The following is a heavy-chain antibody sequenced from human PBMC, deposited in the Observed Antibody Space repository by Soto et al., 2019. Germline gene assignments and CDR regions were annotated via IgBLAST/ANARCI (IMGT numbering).Heavy chain of an antibody. D-gene: IGHD2-2*01. CDR1: GFTFSSYS. Sequence: EVQLVESGGGLVKPGGSLRLSCAASGFTFSSYSMNWVRQAPGKGLEWVSSISSSSSYIYYADSVKGRFTISRDNAKNTLYLQMNRLRAEDTAVYYCANGLGYCSSTRCYTFDYWGQGTLVTVSS. CDR3: ANGLGYCSSTRCYTFDY. J-gene: IGHJ4*02. CDR2: ISSSSSYI. V-gene: IGHV3-21*01.